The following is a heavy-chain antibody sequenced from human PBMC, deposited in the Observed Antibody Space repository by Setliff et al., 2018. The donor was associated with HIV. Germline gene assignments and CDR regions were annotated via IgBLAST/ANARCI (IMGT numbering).Heavy chain of an antibody. CDR3: ARPITIFDAFDI. V-gene: IGHV1-58*02. CDR2: IVVGSGNT. J-gene: IGHJ3*02. CDR1: GFTFTSSA. Sequence: SVKVSCKASGFTFTSSAMQWVRQARGQRLEWIGWIVVGSGNTNYAQKFRERVTITRDVSTSTVYMELSSLRSEDTAVYYCARPITIFDAFDIWGQGTMVTVSS. D-gene: IGHD3-3*01.